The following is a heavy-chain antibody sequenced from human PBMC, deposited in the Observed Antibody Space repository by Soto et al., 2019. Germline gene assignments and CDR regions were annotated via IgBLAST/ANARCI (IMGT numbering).Heavy chain of an antibody. D-gene: IGHD2-15*01. J-gene: IGHJ5*02. CDR1: GGSISIGDFY. V-gene: IGHV4-30-4*01. Sequence: PSETLSLTCTVSGGSISIGDFYWSCIRQPPGRGLEWIGYISYSGSTYYNTSLKSRVTISVDTSKNQFSLKLNSVTAADTAVYYCARGGPTGGSYKYNWFDPWGQGTLVTVSS. CDR3: ARGGPTGGSYKYNWFDP. CDR2: ISYSGST.